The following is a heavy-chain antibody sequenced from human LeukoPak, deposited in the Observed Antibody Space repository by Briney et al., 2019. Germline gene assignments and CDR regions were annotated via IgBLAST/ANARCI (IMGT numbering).Heavy chain of an antibody. CDR3: ARVFGRQLPDY. CDR2: INPKNGGT. D-gene: IGHD3-16*01. Sequence: ASVKVSCKASGYTFTGYYMHWVRQAPGQGLEWMGWINPKNGGTNYVQKFQGRVTMTRDTSISTAYMELSSLRSDDTAFYYCARVFGRQLPDYWGQGTLATVSS. CDR1: GYTFTGYY. J-gene: IGHJ4*02. V-gene: IGHV1-2*02.